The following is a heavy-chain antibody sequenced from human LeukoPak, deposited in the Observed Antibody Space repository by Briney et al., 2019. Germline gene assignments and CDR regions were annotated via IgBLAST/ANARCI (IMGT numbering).Heavy chain of an antibody. CDR2: IYSGVST. D-gene: IGHD3-9*01. V-gene: IGHV3-53*01. CDR1: GFTATSNY. CDR3: ARGRALRYFNWSFDY. J-gene: IGHJ4*02. Sequence: GGSLRLSCAPSGFTATSNYTSWVRHVPEAGLEWVSVIYSGVSTYYADSVKGRFTISRDNSKNTLYLQMNSLRAEDTAVYYCARGRALRYFNWSFDYWGQGTLVTVSS.